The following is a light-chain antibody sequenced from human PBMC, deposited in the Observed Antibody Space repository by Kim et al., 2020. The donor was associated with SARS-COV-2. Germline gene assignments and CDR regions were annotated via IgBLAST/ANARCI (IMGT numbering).Light chain of an antibody. CDR1: QSISSY. J-gene: IGKJ1*01. CDR3: QQSYSNPRT. Sequence: DIQMTQSPSSLSASVGDRVTITCRASQSISSYLNWYQQKPGKAPKFLIYAASSLQSGVPLRFSGSGSGTDFTLTISSLQPEDFATYYCQQSYSNPRTFGQGTKVDIK. V-gene: IGKV1-39*01. CDR2: AAS.